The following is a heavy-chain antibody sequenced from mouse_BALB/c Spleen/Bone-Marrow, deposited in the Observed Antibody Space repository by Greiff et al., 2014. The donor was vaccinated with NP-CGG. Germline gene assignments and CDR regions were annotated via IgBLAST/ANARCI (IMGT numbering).Heavy chain of an antibody. Sequence: EVQVVESGGGLVQPGGFLRLSCATSGSTFTDHYMSWVRQPPGKALEWLGFIRNKANGYTTEYSASVKGRFTISRDNSQSIVYLQMNTLRAEDSATYYCARDYLYYFDYWGQGTTLTVSS. V-gene: IGHV7-3*02. CDR1: GSTFTDHY. J-gene: IGHJ2*01. D-gene: IGHD2-1*01. CDR3: ARDYLYYFDY. CDR2: IRNKANGYTT.